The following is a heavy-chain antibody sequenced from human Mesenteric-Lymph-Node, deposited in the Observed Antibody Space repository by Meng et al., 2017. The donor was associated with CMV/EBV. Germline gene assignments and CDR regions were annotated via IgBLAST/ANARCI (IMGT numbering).Heavy chain of an antibody. V-gene: IGHV3-33*06. CDR3: AKALRGCSSTSCYTSAYYYYGMDV. D-gene: IGHD2-2*02. J-gene: IGHJ6*02. CDR2: IWYDGSNK. CDR1: GFTFSSYG. Sequence: GGSLRLSCAASGFTFSSYGMHWVRQAPGKGLEWVAVIWYDGSNKYYADSVKGRFTISRDNSKNTLYLQMNSLRAEDTAVYYCAKALRGCSSTSCYTSAYYYYGMDVWGQGTTVTVSS.